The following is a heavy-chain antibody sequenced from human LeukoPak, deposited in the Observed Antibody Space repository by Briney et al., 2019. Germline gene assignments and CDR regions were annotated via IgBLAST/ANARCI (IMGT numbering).Heavy chain of an antibody. V-gene: IGHV3-33*01. J-gene: IGHJ4*02. CDR3: ARDRPTGSYYSIDY. CDR1: GFTFSDYG. CDR2: IWYDGSNK. D-gene: IGHD1-26*01. Sequence: GGSLRLSCAVFGFTFSDYGMHWVRQAPGKGLEWVAVIWYDGSNKYYGDSVKGRFTISRDNSKNTLYLQMNSLRVEDTAVYYCARDRPTGSYYSIDYWGQGTLVTVSS.